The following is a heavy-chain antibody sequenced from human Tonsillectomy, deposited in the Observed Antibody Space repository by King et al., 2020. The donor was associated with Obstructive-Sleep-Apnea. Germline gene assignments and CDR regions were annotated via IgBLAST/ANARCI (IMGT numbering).Heavy chain of an antibody. D-gene: IGHD3-22*01. J-gene: IGHJ5*02. CDR3: ARKLYYYDTSFLGLFDP. CDR1: GFTFSNSW. V-gene: IGHV3-7*01. CDR2: IKQDGSEE. Sequence: VQLVESGGGLVQPGGSLRLSCAASGFTFSNSWMSWVRQAPGKGLEWVANIKQDGSEEYYVDSVKGRFTISRDNAKNSLYLQMNSLRAEDTAVYYCARKLYYYDTSFLGLFDPWGKGTLVTVSS.